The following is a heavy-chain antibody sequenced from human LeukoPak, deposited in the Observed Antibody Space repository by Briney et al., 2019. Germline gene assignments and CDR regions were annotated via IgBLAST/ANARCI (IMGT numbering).Heavy chain of an antibody. CDR3: ARDTWPQTGIDY. J-gene: IGHJ4*02. CDR1: GFTFSSYA. D-gene: IGHD7-27*01. Sequence: GGSLRLSCAASGFTFSSYAMHWVRQAPGKGLECVAVISYDGSNKYYADSVKGRFTISRDNSKNTLYLQMNSLRAEDTAVYYCARDTWPQTGIDYWGQGTLVTVSS. CDR2: ISYDGSNK. V-gene: IGHV3-30*04.